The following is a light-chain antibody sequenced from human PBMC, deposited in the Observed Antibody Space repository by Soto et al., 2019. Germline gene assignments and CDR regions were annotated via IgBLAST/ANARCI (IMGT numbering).Light chain of an antibody. CDR1: SSDIGAGYR. Sequence: QSVLTQPPSVSGAPGERVTISCTGSSSDIGAGYRVRWYQQVPGTAPKLLIYRNNQRPSGVPDRFSGSKSGTSASLAISGLRSDDEADYFCATWDDSLNGFYVFGTGTKVTVL. CDR2: RNN. V-gene: IGLV1-47*01. CDR3: ATWDDSLNGFYV. J-gene: IGLJ1*01.